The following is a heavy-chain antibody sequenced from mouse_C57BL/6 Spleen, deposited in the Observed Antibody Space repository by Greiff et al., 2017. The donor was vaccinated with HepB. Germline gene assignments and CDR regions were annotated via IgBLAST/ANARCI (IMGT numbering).Heavy chain of an antibody. Sequence: VKLMESGAELVRPGASVKLSCKASGYTFTDYEMHCVKQTPVHGLVWIGAIDPETCVTAYNRKFKGKATLTADKSSSTAYMELRSLTSEDSAVYYCTRRGYGRSYGYVDVWGTGTTVTVSS. CDR1: GYTFTDYE. CDR3: TRRGYGRSYGYVDV. V-gene: IGHV1-23*01. CDR2: IDPETCVT. D-gene: IGHD1-1*01. J-gene: IGHJ1*03.